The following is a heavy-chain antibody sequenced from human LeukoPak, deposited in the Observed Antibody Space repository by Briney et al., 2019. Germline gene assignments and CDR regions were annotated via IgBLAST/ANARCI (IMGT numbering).Heavy chain of an antibody. CDR1: GFTFSSYS. V-gene: IGHV3-21*01. CDR3: ASYYYYDSSGRGDY. D-gene: IGHD3-22*01. Sequence: PGGSLRLSCAASGFTFSSYSMTWVRQAPGKGLEWASSISSSSSYIYYADSVKGRFTISRDNAKNSLYLQMNSLRAEDTAVYYCASYYYYDSSGRGDYWGQGTLVTVSS. J-gene: IGHJ4*02. CDR2: ISSSSSYI.